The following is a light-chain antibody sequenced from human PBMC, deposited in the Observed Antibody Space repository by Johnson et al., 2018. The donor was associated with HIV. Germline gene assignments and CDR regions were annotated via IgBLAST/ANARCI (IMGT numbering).Light chain of an antibody. CDR2: DNN. J-gene: IGLJ1*01. CDR3: GTWDSSLSAEV. V-gene: IGLV1-51*01. Sequence: QSVLTKPPSVSAAPGQKVTISCSGSSSNIGNNYVSWYQQLPGTAPKLLIYDNNKRPSGIPDRFSGSKSGTSATLGITALQTGDEADYYCGTWDSSLSAEVFGTGTKVTVL. CDR1: SSNIGNNY.